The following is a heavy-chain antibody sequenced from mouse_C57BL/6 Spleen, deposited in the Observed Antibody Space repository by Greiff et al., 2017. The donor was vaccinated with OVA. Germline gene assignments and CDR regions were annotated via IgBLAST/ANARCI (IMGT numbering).Heavy chain of an antibody. V-gene: IGHV8-5*01. CDR1: GFSLSTSNMG. CDR2: IWWNDDK. CDR3: AQIESGNYVGAMDY. J-gene: IGHJ4*01. Sequence: QVTLKESGPGILQPSQTLRLTCSFSGFSLSTSNMGIGWIRQPSGKGLEWLAHIWWNDDKYYNPSLKRLLTISKDTSNNQVFLKITSVDTADTATYYCAQIESGNYVGAMDYWGQGTSVTVSS. D-gene: IGHD2-1*01.